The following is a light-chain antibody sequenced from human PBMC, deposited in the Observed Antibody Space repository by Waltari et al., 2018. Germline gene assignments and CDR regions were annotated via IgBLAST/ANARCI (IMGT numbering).Light chain of an antibody. CDR2: GAS. J-gene: IGKJ3*01. CDR3: QQLDGSLPFT. CDR1: QDISSY. Sequence: DIQLTQSPSFLSASVGDRVTITCRASQDISSYLAWYQHQPGKAPRLLMYGASTLQNGVPSRFSGSGSGTEFTLTISTLQPEDFAVYYCQQLDGSLPFTFGPGTKVDV. V-gene: IGKV1-9*01.